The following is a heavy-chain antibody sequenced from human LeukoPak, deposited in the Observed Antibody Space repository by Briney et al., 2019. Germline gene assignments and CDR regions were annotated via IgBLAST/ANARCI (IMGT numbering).Heavy chain of an antibody. V-gene: IGHV3-23*01. J-gene: IGHJ3*02. CDR3: AKDPLGYYDSSGYYYDAFDI. Sequence: GGSLRLSCEASGFTFSSYAMSWVRQAPGKGLEWVSAISGSGGSTYYADSVKGRFTISRDNSKNTLYLQMNSLRAEDTAVYYCAKDPLGYYDSSGYYYDAFDIWGQGTMVTVSS. CDR1: GFTFSSYA. CDR2: ISGSGGST. D-gene: IGHD3-22*01.